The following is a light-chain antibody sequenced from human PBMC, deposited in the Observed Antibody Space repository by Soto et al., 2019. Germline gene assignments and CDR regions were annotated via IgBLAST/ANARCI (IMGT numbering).Light chain of an antibody. Sequence: EIVMGQSPATLSVSAGGRATLSCRASQSVSSNLAWYQQKPGRAPRLLIYGASTRATGIPARFSGSGSGTEFTLTISSLQSEDSAVYYCQQYNNWPPITFGQGTRLEIK. CDR2: GAS. V-gene: IGKV3-15*01. J-gene: IGKJ5*01. CDR3: QQYNNWPPIT. CDR1: QSVSSN.